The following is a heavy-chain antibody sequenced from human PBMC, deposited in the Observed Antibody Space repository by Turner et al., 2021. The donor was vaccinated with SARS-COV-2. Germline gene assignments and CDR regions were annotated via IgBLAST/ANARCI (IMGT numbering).Heavy chain of an antibody. J-gene: IGHJ4*02. Sequence: QVQLVESGGGVVQPGRSLRLSCAASGLTFSSYGMHWVRQAPGKGLGWVAVISYDGSNKYYADSVKGRFTISRDNSKNTLYLQMNSLRAEDTAVYYCANGGYCTNGVCSRVPSHFDYWGQGTLVTVSS. V-gene: IGHV3-30*18. CDR3: ANGGYCTNGVCSRVPSHFDY. CDR1: GLTFSSYG. D-gene: IGHD2-8*01. CDR2: ISYDGSNK.